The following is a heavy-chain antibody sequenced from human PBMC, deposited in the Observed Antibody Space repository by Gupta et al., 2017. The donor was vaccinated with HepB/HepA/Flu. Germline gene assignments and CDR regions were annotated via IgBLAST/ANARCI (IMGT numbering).Heavy chain of an antibody. V-gene: IGHV4-34*01. CDR3: ARGRGQWLLDY. Sequence: QVQLQQWGAGLLKPSETLSLTCAVYGGSFSGYYWSWIRQPPGKGLEWIGEINHSGSTNYNPSLKSRVTISVDTSKNQFSLKLSSVTAADTAVYYCARGRGQWLLDYWGQGTLVTVSS. J-gene: IGHJ4*02. CDR2: INHSGST. D-gene: IGHD6-19*01. CDR1: GGSFSGYY.